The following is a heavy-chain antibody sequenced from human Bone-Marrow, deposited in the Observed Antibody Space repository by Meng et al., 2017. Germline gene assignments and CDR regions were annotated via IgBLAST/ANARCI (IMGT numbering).Heavy chain of an antibody. J-gene: IGHJ4*02. CDR3: ARDHRRGYYDSSGYYPYY. V-gene: IGHV1-18*01. CDR2: ISAYNGNT. Sequence: ASVKVSCKASGYSFTRYGINWVRQAPGQGLEWMGWISAYNGNTNYAQKLQGRVTMTTDTSTSTAYMELRSLRSDDTAVYYCARDHRRGYYDSSGYYPYYWGQGTLVTVSS. D-gene: IGHD3-22*01. CDR1: GYSFTRYG.